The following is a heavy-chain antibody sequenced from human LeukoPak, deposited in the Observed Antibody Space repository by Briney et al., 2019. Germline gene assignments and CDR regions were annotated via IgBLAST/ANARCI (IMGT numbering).Heavy chain of an antibody. Sequence: TGGSLRLSCAASGFTFSNYLMHWVRQAPGKGLVWVSRINSDESNTNSYADSVKGRFTISRDNANYTLYLQMNRLRAEDTAVYFCRRGGNGIDIWGQGTTVIVSS. J-gene: IGHJ3*02. V-gene: IGHV3-74*01. D-gene: IGHD2-8*01. CDR3: RRGGNGIDI. CDR2: INSDESNT. CDR1: GFTFSNYL.